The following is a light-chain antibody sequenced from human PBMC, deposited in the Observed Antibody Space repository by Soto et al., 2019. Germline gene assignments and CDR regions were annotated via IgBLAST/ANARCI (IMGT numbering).Light chain of an antibody. CDR2: AAS. Sequence: AILMTQSPSSLSASTGDRVTITCRASQGISSYLAWYQQKPGKAPKLLIYAASTLQSGVPSRFSGSGSGTDFTLTISCLQSEDFATYYCQQYYSYPFTFGGGTKVDI. CDR1: QGISSY. V-gene: IGKV1-8*01. CDR3: QQYYSYPFT. J-gene: IGKJ4*01.